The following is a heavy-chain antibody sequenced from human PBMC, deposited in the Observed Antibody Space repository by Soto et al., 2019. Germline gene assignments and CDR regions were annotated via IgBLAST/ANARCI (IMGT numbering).Heavy chain of an antibody. V-gene: IGHV2-5*01. CDR3: AHRRPNCSNTIPACGSFDP. D-gene: IGHD2-21*01. J-gene: IGHJ5*02. CDR1: GFSLSTSGTS. Sequence: SGPTLVNPTQTLTLTCTFSGFSLSTSGTSVGWIRQPPGKALEWLALIYWNDDKRYSPSLKSRLTITKDTSKNHVVLTMTNMGPVDTATYYCAHRRPNCSNTIPACGSFDPWGQGALVTVLL. CDR2: IYWNDDK.